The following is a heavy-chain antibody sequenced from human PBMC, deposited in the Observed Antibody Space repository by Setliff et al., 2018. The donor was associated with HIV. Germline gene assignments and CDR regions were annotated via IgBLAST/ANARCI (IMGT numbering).Heavy chain of an antibody. CDR2: ISSSGSTI. CDR1: GFAFSSSE. D-gene: IGHD5-12*01. V-gene: IGHV3-48*03. CDR3: ARDWRHGYDLNFDY. Sequence: GSLRLSCAASGFAFSSSEMNWVRQAPGKGLEWVSYISSSGSTIYYADSVKGRFTISRDNAKNSLYLQMNSLRAEDTAMYYCARDWRHGYDLNFDYWGQGTLVTVSS. J-gene: IGHJ4*02.